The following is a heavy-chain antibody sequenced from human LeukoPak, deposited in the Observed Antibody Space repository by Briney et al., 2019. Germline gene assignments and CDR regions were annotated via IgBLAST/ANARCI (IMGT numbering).Heavy chain of an antibody. J-gene: IGHJ4*02. Sequence: SETLSLTCAVYGGSSSGYYWSWIRQPPGKGLEWIGEINHSGSTNYNPSLKSRVTISVDTSKNQFSLKLSSVTAADTAVYYCARGRGPYSSGWYIGTEERGCYFDYWGQGTLVTVSS. CDR2: INHSGST. D-gene: IGHD6-19*01. CDR3: ARGRGPYSSGWYIGTEERGCYFDY. CDR1: GGSSSGYY. V-gene: IGHV4-34*01.